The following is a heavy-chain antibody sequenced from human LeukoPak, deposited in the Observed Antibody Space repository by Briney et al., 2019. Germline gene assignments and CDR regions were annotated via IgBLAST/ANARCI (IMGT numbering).Heavy chain of an antibody. CDR1: GFTFSSYA. D-gene: IGHD6-6*01. J-gene: IGHJ4*02. Sequence: PGGSLRLSCAASGFTFSSYAMSRVRQAPGKGLEWVSAISGSGGYTYYADSVKGRFTISRDNSKNTLYLQINSLRAEDTVVFYCAKKLGYSSSSADYWGQGTLVTVSS. CDR3: AKKLGYSSSSADY. V-gene: IGHV3-23*01. CDR2: ISGSGGYT.